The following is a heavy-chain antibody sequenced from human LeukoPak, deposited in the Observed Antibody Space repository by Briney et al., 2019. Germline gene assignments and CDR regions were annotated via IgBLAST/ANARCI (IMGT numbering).Heavy chain of an antibody. Sequence: GGSLRLSCAASGFTFSSYAMHWVRQAPGKGLEWVANIKQDGSEKYYVDSVKGRFTISRDNAKNSLYLQMNSLRAEDTAVYYCARDRLRTFDYWGQGTLVTVSS. CDR3: ARDRLRTFDY. V-gene: IGHV3-7*01. D-gene: IGHD3-16*01. J-gene: IGHJ4*02. CDR2: IKQDGSEK. CDR1: GFTFSSYA.